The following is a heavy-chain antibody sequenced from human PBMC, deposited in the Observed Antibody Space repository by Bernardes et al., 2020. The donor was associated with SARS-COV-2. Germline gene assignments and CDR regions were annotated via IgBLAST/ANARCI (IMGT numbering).Heavy chain of an antibody. CDR1: GYTFTSYD. D-gene: IGHD4-17*01. CDR3: ARGRELDYGGNSDY. Sequence: ASVKVSCKASGYTFTSYDINWVRQATGQGLEWMGWMNPNSGNTGYAQKFQGRVTMTRNTSISTAYMELSSLRSEDTAVYYCARGRELDYGGNSDYWGQGTLVTVSS. V-gene: IGHV1-8*02. CDR2: MNPNSGNT. J-gene: IGHJ4*02.